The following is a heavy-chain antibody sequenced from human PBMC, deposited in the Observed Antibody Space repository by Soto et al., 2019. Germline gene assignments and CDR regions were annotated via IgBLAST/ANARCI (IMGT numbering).Heavy chain of an antibody. J-gene: IGHJ4*02. CDR3: TRGGDAYKNGH. CDR1: GGSISNNHYY. Sequence: PSETLSLTCTVSGGSISNNHYYWGWVRQPPGKGLEWIASISYSGTTYYKPSLKSRVTKSVNTSRNQFSLKLTSVNAADTAVYYCTRGGDAYKNGHWGQGTLVTVS. V-gene: IGHV4-39*07. D-gene: IGHD2-21*01. CDR2: ISYSGTT.